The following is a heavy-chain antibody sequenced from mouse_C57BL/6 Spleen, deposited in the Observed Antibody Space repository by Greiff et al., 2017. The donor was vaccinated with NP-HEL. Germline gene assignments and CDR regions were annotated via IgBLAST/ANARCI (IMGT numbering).Heavy chain of an antibody. J-gene: IGHJ3*01. D-gene: IGHD1-1*01. Sequence: EVQLQQSGPELVKPGASVKMSCKASGYTFTDYNMHWVKQSHGKSLEWIGYINPNNGGTSYNQKFKGKATLTVNKSSSTAYMELRSLTSEDSAVYYCARGYGSSNWDWFAYWGQGTLVTVSA. CDR2: INPNNGGT. CDR1: GYTFTDYN. V-gene: IGHV1-22*01. CDR3: ARGYGSSNWDWFAY.